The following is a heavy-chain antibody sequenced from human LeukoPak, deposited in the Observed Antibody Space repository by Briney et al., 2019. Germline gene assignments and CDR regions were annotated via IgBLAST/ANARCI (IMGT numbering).Heavy chain of an antibody. D-gene: IGHD3-10*01. Sequence: SETLSLTCNVSGGAIGASAYYWAWVRQLPGEGLEWIGSIHDSGKTYYKSSLQSRVTISVDTSKKQVSLRLSSVTAADAAVYYCARDWLGGSTGSSHDAFDVWGQGTVVAVSS. J-gene: IGHJ3*01. CDR2: IHDSGKT. CDR1: GGAIGASAYY. V-gene: IGHV4-39*07. CDR3: ARDWLGGSTGSSHDAFDV.